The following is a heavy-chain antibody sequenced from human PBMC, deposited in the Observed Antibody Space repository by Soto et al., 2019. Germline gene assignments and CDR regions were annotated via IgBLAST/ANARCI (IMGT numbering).Heavy chain of an antibody. J-gene: IGHJ3*02. Sequence: SETLSLTGTVSGGSVSSGSYYWSWIRQPPGKGLEWIGYIYYSGSTNYNHSLKSRVTISVDTSKNQFSLKLSTVNAADTAVYYCSRLCTPLFFAGSATADI. CDR2: IYYSGST. D-gene: IGHD2-21*02. CDR3: SRLCTPLFFAGSATADI. V-gene: IGHV4-61*01. CDR1: GGSVSSGSYY.